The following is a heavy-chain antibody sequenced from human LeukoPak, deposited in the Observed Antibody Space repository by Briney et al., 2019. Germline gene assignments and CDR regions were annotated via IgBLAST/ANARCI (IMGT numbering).Heavy chain of an antibody. V-gene: IGHV1-2*02. Sequence: ASVKVSCKASGYTFTGYFVHWVRQAPGQGLEWIGWINPNSGGTNYAQKFQGRVTMTRDTSIGIAYMELSRLRSDDTAVYYCARGVAGTPLTDYWGQGTQVTVSS. CDR2: INPNSGGT. J-gene: IGHJ4*02. CDR1: GYTFTGYF. CDR3: ARGVAGTPLTDY. D-gene: IGHD6-19*01.